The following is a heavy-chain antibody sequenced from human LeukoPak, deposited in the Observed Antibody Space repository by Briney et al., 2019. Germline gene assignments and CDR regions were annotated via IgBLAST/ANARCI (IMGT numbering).Heavy chain of an antibody. V-gene: IGHV4-34*01. D-gene: IGHD2-15*01. CDR3: ARVDCSGGSCYPGRWFDL. J-gene: IGHJ5*02. Sequence: SQTLSLTCAFYGGSFSGYYWSWIRQPPGKGLEWMREINHSGSTNYNPSLKSRVTISVDTSKNQFSLKLSSVTAADTAVYYCARVDCSGGSCYPGRWFDLWGQGTLVTVSS. CDR2: INHSGST. CDR1: GGSFSGYY.